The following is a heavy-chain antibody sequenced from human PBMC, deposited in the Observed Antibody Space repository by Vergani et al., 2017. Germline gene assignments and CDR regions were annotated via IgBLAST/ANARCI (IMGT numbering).Heavy chain of an antibody. Sequence: EVQLVESGGGLVQPGGSLRLSCAASGVTFSSYEMNWVRQAPGKGLEWVSYISSSGSTIYYADSVKGRFTISRDNAKNSLYLQMNSLRAEDTAVYYCARDRAVRGVTYYYYYGMDVWGQGTTVTVSS. V-gene: IGHV3-48*03. CDR1: GVTFSSYE. CDR2: ISSSGSTI. CDR3: ARDRAVRGVTYYYYYGMDV. D-gene: IGHD3-10*01. J-gene: IGHJ6*02.